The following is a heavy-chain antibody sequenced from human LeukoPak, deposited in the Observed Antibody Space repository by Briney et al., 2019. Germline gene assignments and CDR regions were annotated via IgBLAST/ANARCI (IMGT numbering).Heavy chain of an antibody. D-gene: IGHD3-10*01. CDR2: INPNSGGT. J-gene: IGHJ5*02. CDR3: ARGALWFGELSWFDP. CDR1: GYTFTGYY. Sequence: ASVKVSCKASGYTFTGYYMHWVRQAPGQGLERMGWINPNSGGTNYAQKFQGWVTMTRDTSISTAYMELSRLRSDDTAVYYCARGALWFGELSWFDPWGQGTLVTVSS. V-gene: IGHV1-2*04.